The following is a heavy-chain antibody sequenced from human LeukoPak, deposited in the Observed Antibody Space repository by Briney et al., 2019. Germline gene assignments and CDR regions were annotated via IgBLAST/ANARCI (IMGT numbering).Heavy chain of an antibody. CDR1: GGSISSSSYY. V-gene: IGHV4-39*07. D-gene: IGHD6-19*01. Sequence: SETLSLTCTVSGGSISSSSYYWGWIRQPPGKGLEWIGSIYYSGSTYYNPSLKSRVTISVDTSKNQFSLKLSSVTAADTAVYYCARMWYSSGWYPDYWGQGTLVTVSS. CDR3: ARMWYSSGWYPDY. J-gene: IGHJ4*02. CDR2: IYYSGST.